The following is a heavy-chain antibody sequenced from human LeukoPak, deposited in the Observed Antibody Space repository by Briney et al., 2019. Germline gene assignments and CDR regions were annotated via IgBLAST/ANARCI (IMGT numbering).Heavy chain of an antibody. V-gene: IGHV4-34*01. CDR3: ARHGVRRGWYYFDY. J-gene: IGHJ4*02. CDR2: INHSGST. D-gene: IGHD6-19*01. Sequence: PSETLSLTCAVYGGSFSGYYWSWIRQPPGKGLEWIGEINHSGSTNYNPSLKSRVTISVDTSKNQFSLKLSSVTAADTAVYYCARHGVRRGWYYFDYWGQGTLSPSPQ. CDR1: GGSFSGYY.